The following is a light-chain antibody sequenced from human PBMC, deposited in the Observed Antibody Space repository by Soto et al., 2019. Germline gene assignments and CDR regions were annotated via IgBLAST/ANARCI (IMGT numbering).Light chain of an antibody. CDR1: QDSTKY. CDR3: QHYNNWPPIT. CDR2: DAS. J-gene: IGKJ5*01. Sequence: IQLTQSPSSLSASVGDRVTITCRASQDSTKYLAWYQQKPGKAPNLLIYDASTLHSGVPSRFSGSGSGTEFTLTISSLQPDDFATYYCQHYNNWPPITFGQGTRLEI. V-gene: IGKV1-9*01.